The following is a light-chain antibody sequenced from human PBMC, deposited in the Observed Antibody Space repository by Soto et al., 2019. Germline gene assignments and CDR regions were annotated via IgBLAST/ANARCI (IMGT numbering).Light chain of an antibody. CDR3: PQDYNYPYT. V-gene: IGKV1-6*01. Sequence: AIQMAQSPSSLSASVGDRVTITCRASRGVGKELGWYQQRPGKPPKLLIYAASSLQSGVPSRFSASGSGTDFTLTSSTLQPEDFASYSCPQDYNYPYTFGQGTKLDIK. CDR1: RGVGKE. J-gene: IGKJ2*01. CDR2: AAS.